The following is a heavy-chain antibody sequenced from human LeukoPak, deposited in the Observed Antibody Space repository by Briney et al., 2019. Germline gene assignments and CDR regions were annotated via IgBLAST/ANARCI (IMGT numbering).Heavy chain of an antibody. CDR3: ARLRDTVTSPSDS. CDR1: GFTFSFYS. V-gene: IGHV3-21*01. Sequence: GSLRLSCAASGFTFSFYSMSWVRQAPGKGLEWVSSISSSTSYIYYADSVKGRFTVSRDNAKNSLYLQMNSLRAEDTAVYYCARLRDTVTSPSDSWGQGTLVTVSS. J-gene: IGHJ4*02. CDR2: ISSSTSYI. D-gene: IGHD4-17*01.